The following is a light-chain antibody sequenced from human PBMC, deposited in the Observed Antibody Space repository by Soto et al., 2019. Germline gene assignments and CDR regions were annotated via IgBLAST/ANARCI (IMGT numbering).Light chain of an antibody. CDR2: GAS. CDR1: QSVSSSY. CDR3: QQYGSSPYT. Sequence: EIVLTQSPGTLSLSPGERATLSCRASQSVSSSYLAWHQQKPSQAPRLLIYGASSSAPVIPDRFSGSGSGTDFPLTISRLEPEDFAVYYCQQYGSSPYTFGQGTKLEIK. J-gene: IGKJ2*01. V-gene: IGKV3-20*01.